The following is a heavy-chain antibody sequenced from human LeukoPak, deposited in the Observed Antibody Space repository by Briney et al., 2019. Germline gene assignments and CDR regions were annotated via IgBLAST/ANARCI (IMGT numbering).Heavy chain of an antibody. CDR3: VRVVEMATIDY. D-gene: IGHD5-24*01. J-gene: IGHJ4*02. V-gene: IGHV1-2*06. CDR2: INPNSGGT. CDR1: GHTFTGYY. Sequence: ASVKVSCKASGHTFTGYYMHWVRQAPGQGLEWMGRINPNSGGTNYAQKFQGRVTMTRDTSISTAYMELSRLRSDDTAVYYCVRVVEMATIDYWGQGTLVTVSS.